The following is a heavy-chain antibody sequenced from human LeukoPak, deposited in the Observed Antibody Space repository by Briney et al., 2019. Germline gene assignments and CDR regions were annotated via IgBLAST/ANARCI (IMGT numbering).Heavy chain of an antibody. CDR3: ATKQWLAPPPDS. CDR1: GFTFSKYW. V-gene: IGHV3-74*01. J-gene: IGHJ4*02. D-gene: IGHD6-19*01. CDR2: INTDGTVT. Sequence: GGSLRLSCAASGFTFSKYWMLWVRQAPGKGLESVSRINTDGTVTTYADSVKGRSTVSRDNADNTMFLQMDSVRDEDTAVYYCATKQWLAPPPDSWGQGTPVTVSS.